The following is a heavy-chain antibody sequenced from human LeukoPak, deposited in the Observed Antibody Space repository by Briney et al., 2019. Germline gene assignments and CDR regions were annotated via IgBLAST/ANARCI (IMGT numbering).Heavy chain of an antibody. J-gene: IGHJ4*02. V-gene: IGHV1-2*02. CDR2: IKPDGGDT. D-gene: IGHD3-3*01. CDR3: ARGITIYGVMIIYFDS. CDR1: GYTFTDYY. Sequence: GASVKVSCKASGYTFTDYYLHWVRQAPGHGLEWMGWIKPDGGDTNYAQRLQGRVTMTRDTSISTAYMELTNLSSDDTAVYYCARGITIYGVMIIYFDSWGQGTLVNVSS.